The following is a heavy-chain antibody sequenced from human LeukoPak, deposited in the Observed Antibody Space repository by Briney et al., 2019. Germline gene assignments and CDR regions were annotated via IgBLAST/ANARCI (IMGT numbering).Heavy chain of an antibody. D-gene: IGHD3-10*01. J-gene: IGHJ5*02. CDR2: IYYSGTT. Sequence: SGPTLVNPTQTLTLTCTFSGFSLSTTGMCVAWIRQPPGKGLEWIGYIYYSGTTNYNPSLKSRVSMSVDTSKNQFSLKLSSVTAADTAVYYCARRRYYRILRNWFDPWGQGTLVTVSS. CDR1: GFSLSTTGMC. CDR3: ARRRYYRILRNWFDP. V-gene: IGHV4-61*05.